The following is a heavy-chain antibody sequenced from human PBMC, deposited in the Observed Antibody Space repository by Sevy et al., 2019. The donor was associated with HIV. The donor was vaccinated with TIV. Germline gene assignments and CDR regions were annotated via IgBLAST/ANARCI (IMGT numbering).Heavy chain of an antibody. D-gene: IGHD3-10*01. CDR3: ARPYGSGSWEAFDL. Sequence: GGSLRLSCAASGFTFSTYTMNWVRQAPGKGLEWVSSISFGSNYIYYADSVKGRFTISRDKAENSLFLQMNSLRAGDTAVYYCARPYGSGSWEAFDLWGQGTMVTVSS. CDR1: GFTFSTYT. V-gene: IGHV3-21*01. CDR2: ISFGSNYI. J-gene: IGHJ3*01.